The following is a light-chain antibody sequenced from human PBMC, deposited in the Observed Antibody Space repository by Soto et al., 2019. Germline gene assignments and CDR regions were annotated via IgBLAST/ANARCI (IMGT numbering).Light chain of an antibody. Sequence: DIQVPQSPSYLSASVGDRVTITCRASQRIFNYLNWYQQKPGKAPKLLIYAASSLQSGVPSRFSGGGAGTDFTLTISSLQPEDFATYYCQQSYSSPWTFGLGTKVEIK. CDR1: QRIFNY. V-gene: IGKV1-39*01. J-gene: IGKJ1*01. CDR3: QQSYSSPWT. CDR2: AAS.